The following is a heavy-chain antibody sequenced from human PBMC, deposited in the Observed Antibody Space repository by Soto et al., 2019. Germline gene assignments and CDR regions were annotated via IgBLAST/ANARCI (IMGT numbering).Heavy chain of an antibody. CDR3: ARGSNQDY. D-gene: IGHD2-8*01. CDR2: INNDGSEK. Sequence: EVHLVESGGDLVQPGGSLRLSCVASGFTFSPYWMSWVRQAPGKGLEWVATINNDGSEKYYAESVKGRFTISRDNAKDSLYLHLSSLRAEDTAIYYCARGSNQDYWGQGTLVAVSS. V-gene: IGHV3-7*03. CDR1: GFTFSPYW. J-gene: IGHJ4*02.